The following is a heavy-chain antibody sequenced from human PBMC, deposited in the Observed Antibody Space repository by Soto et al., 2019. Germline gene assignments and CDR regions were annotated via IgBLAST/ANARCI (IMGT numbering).Heavy chain of an antibody. D-gene: IGHD2-8*02. CDR2: ISSDGNTQ. V-gene: IGHV3-30*03. J-gene: IGHJ4*02. Sequence: QVQLVESGGGVVQPGRSLRLSCAASGFTFSNYGMHWVRQAPGKGLEWVAVISSDGNTQFYADSVKGRFSISRDNSKNTLYLDMNSLRADDAAVYYCTGQIASGHWGQGTLVTVSS. CDR3: TGQIASGH. CDR1: GFTFSNYG.